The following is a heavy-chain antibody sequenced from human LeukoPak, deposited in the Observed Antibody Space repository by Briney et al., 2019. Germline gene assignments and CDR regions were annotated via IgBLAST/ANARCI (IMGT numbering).Heavy chain of an antibody. CDR1: GFTFSSYS. D-gene: IGHD3-16*02. CDR3: ARDLSDYVWGSYRLYYFDY. Sequence: GGSLRLSCAASGFTFSSYSIDWVRQAPGKGLEWLSYISSSSSTIYYADSVKGRFTISRDNAKNSLYLQMNSLRAEDTAVYYCARDLSDYVWGSYRLYYFDYWGQGTLVTVSS. CDR2: ISSSSSTI. V-gene: IGHV3-48*04. J-gene: IGHJ4*02.